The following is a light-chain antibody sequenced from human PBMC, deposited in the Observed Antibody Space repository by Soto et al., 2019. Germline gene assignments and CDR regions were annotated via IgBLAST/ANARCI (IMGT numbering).Light chain of an antibody. CDR2: DAS. V-gene: IGKV1-5*01. CDR1: QNIETG. J-gene: IGKJ1*01. CDR3: QHYYSYSGT. Sequence: DIQMSQSPSTLSASVGHRLTIACRASQNIETGLAWYQQKPGKAPNLLIYDASTLESGVSSRFSGSGSGTEFTLTISSLQPDDIETYYCQHYYSYSGTFGQGTKVDIX.